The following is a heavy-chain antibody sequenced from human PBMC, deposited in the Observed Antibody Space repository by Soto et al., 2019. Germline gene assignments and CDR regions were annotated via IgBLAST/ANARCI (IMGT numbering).Heavy chain of an antibody. V-gene: IGHV1-18*01. CDR2: ISGYNGKT. D-gene: IGHD3-16*01. Sequence: QVQLVQSGGEVKKPGASVKVSCKASGYTFTSYGISWVRQAPGQGLEWMGWISGYNGKTNYAQKVQDRVTMTTDTATSTVYRELRSLDSDGTAVYYCAREDDVTYYYYGMDVWGQGTTVTVSS. CDR3: AREDDVTYYYYGMDV. CDR1: GYTFTSYG. J-gene: IGHJ6*02.